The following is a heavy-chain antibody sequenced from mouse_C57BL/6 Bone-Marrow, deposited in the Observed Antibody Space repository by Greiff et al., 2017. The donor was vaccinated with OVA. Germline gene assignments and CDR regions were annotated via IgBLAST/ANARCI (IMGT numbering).Heavy chain of an antibody. V-gene: IGHV1-5*01. CDR2: IYPGNSDT. D-gene: IGHD1-1*01. CDR1: GYTFTSYW. J-gene: IGHJ2*01. Sequence: VQLQQSGTVLARPGASVKMSCETSGYTFTSYWMHWVKQRPGQGLEWIGAIYPGNSDTSYNQKFKGKAKLTAVTSASTAYMELSSLTNEDSAVYYGTSPITTVVRYFDYWGQGTTLTVSS. CDR3: TSPITTVVRYFDY.